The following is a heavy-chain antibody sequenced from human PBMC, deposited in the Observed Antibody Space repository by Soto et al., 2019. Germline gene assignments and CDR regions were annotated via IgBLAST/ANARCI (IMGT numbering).Heavy chain of an antibody. J-gene: IGHJ5*02. CDR2: IYYSGST. CDR3: ERPHSPNWFDP. CDR1: GGSISSSSYY. D-gene: IGHD2-15*01. V-gene: IGHV4-39*01. Sequence: LSLTCTVSGGSISSSSYYWGWIRQPPGKGLEWIGSIYYSGSTYYNPSLKSRVTISVDTSKNQFSLKLSSVTAADTAVYYCERPHSPNWFDPWGQGTLVTVSS.